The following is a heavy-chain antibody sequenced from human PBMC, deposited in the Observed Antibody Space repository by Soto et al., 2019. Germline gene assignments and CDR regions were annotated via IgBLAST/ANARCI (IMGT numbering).Heavy chain of an antibody. CDR1: GFTFTSSA. CDR2: IVVGSGNT. Sequence: ASVKVSCKASGFTFTSSAMQWVRQARGQRLEWIGWIVVGSGNTNYAQKFQERVTITRDMSTSTVYMELSSLRSEDTAVYYCASGPEFYSSGSYIPTTDYYGQGTLLT. D-gene: IGHD6-19*01. V-gene: IGHV1-58*02. CDR3: ASGPEFYSSGSYIPTTDY. J-gene: IGHJ4*02.